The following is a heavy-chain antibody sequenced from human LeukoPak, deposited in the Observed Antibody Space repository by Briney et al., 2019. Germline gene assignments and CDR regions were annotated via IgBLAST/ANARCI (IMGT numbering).Heavy chain of an antibody. D-gene: IGHD5-18*01. CDR1: GGSISSYY. J-gene: IGHJ4*02. V-gene: IGHV4-59*12. CDR3: ARGRETWIQLWFGGLSFDY. Sequence: SETLSLTCTVSGGSISSYYWSWIRQPPGKGLEWIGYIYYSGSTNYNPSLKSRVTISVDTSKNQFSLQLNSVTPEDTAVYYCARGRETWIQLWFGGLSFDYWGQGTLVTVSS. CDR2: IYYSGST.